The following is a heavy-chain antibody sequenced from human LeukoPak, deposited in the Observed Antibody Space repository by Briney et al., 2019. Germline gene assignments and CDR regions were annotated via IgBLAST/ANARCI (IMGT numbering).Heavy chain of an antibody. J-gene: IGHJ6*03. CDR3: AREILYASTVAGGNYYYYYYMDV. D-gene: IGHD6-19*01. CDR2: IYTSGST. V-gene: IGHV4-61*02. Sequence: SETLSLTCTVSGGSISSGSYYWSWIRQPAGKGLEWIGRIYTSGSTNYNPSLKSRVTISVDTSKNQFSLKLSSVTAADTAVYYCAREILYASTVAGGNYYYYYYMDVWGKGTAVTISS. CDR1: GGSISSGSYY.